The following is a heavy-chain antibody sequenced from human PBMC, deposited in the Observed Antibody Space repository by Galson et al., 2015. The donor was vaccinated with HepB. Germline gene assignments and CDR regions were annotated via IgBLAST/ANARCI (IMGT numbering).Heavy chain of an antibody. CDR2: INHSGST. D-gene: IGHD6-6*01. CDR3: AGSSIAARYYYYYGMDV. CDR1: GGSFSGYY. J-gene: IGHJ6*02. Sequence: SLTCAVYGGSFSGYYWSWIRQPPGKGLEWIGEINHSGSTNYNPSLKSRVTISVDTSKNQFSLKLSFVTAADTAVYYCAGSSIAARYYYYYGMDVWGQGTTVTVSS. V-gene: IGHV4-34*01.